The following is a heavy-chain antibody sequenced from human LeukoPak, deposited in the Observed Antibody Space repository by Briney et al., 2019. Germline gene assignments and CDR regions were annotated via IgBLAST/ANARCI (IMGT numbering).Heavy chain of an antibody. Sequence: PGGSLRLSCAASGFTFSSYSMNWARQAPGKGLEWVSYISHSSRTIYYADSVKGRFTISRDNSKNTLYLQMNSLRAEGTAVYYCARGGPAAGRFDYWGQGTLVTVSS. J-gene: IGHJ4*02. D-gene: IGHD6-13*01. V-gene: IGHV3-48*01. CDR1: GFTFSSYS. CDR3: ARGGPAAGRFDY. CDR2: ISHSSRTI.